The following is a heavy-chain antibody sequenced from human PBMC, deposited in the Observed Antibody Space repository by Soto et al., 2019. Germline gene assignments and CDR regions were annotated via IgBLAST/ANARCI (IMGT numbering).Heavy chain of an antibody. J-gene: IGHJ6*02. D-gene: IGHD2-2*01. CDR3: ARDPAGSTRPYYYGMDV. CDR2: ISSRNSFI. CDR1: GFTFNTYS. V-gene: IGHV3-21*01. Sequence: GGSLRLSCAASGFTFNTYSMNWVRQAPGKGLEWVSFISSRNSFIYYADSVRGRFTISRDNAKNSVFLQMNSLRVEDTAVYYCARDPAGSTRPYYYGMDVWGQGTTVTVSS.